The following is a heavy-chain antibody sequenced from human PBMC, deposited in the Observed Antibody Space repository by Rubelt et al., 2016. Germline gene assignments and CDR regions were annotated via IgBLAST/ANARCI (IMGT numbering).Heavy chain of an antibody. CDR3: ARFMVRGVITHRHACDI. CDR1: GGSISSGGYY. J-gene: IGHJ3*02. CDR2: IYYSGST. V-gene: IGHV4-31*03. Sequence: QVQLQESGPGLVKPSQTLSLTCTVSGGSISSGGYYWSWIHQHPGKGLEWIEYIYYSGSTYYNPSLKSRVTISVDTSKTQFSLKLSSVTAADTAVYYCARFMVRGVITHRHACDIWGQGTMVTVSS. D-gene: IGHD3-10*01.